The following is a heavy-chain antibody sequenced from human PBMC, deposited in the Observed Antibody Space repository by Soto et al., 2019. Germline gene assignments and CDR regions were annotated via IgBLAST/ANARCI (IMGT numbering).Heavy chain of an antibody. CDR3: PQNSYDAISDH. CDR2: IYYRGTT. V-gene: IGHV4-59*01. CDR1: GGSMASYF. J-gene: IGHJ5*02. D-gene: IGHD2-8*01. Sequence: SETLSLTCTVSGGSMASYFWSWIRPPPVQSLQCIRYIYYRGTTNYIPPPQTRVTISVDPAKSPSPPNLTSVTVANTYLYYCPQNSYDAISDHWGQGTRVTVSS.